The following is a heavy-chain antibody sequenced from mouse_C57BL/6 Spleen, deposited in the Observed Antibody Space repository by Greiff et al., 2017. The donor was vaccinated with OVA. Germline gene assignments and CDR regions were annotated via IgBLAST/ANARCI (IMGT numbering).Heavy chain of an antibody. CDR2: IDPSDSYT. J-gene: IGHJ4*01. CDR3: ASIDYDPSDAMDY. Sequence: QVQLQQPGAELARPGTSVKLSCKASGYTFTSYWMHWVKQRPGQGLEWIGVIDPSDSYTNYNQKFKGKATLTVDTSSSTAYMQLSSLTSEDSAVYYGASIDYDPSDAMDYWGQGTSVTVSS. D-gene: IGHD2-4*01. CDR1: GYTFTSYW. V-gene: IGHV1-59*01.